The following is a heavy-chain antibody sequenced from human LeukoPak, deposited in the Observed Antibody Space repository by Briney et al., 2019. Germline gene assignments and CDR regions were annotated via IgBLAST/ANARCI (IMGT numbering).Heavy chain of an antibody. D-gene: IGHD4-23*01. CDR3: ARAGGNSRDWFDP. CDR2: INPNSGGT. CDR1: GYTFTGHY. Sequence: ASVTVSCKASGYTFTGHYMHWVRQAPGQGLEWIAWINPNSGGTNCAQKFQGRVTMTSDASISTAYMELSRLRSDDTAMYYCARAGGNSRDWFDPWGQGTLVSVSS. V-gene: IGHV1-2*02. J-gene: IGHJ5*02.